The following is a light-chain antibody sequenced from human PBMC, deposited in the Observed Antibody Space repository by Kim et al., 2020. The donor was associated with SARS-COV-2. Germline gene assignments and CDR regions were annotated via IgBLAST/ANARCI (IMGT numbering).Light chain of an antibody. J-gene: IGLJ2*01. CDR1: ISDVGGYNY. CDR3: SSYTSRSFVV. CDR2: GVS. Sequence: GTSITISCTGTISDVGGYNYVSWYQQHPGKVPKLIIYGVSQRPSGVSSHFSASKSGNTASLTISGLQAEDEADYYCSSYTSRSFVVFGGGTQLTVL. V-gene: IGLV2-14*04.